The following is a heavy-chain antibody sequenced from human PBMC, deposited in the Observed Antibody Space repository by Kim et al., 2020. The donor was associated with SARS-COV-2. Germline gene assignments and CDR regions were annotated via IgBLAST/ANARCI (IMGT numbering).Heavy chain of an antibody. D-gene: IGHD2-15*01. CDR3: ARDGVGYCSGGSCYSIGGWFDP. CDR2: INPNSGGT. CDR1: GYTFTGYY. Sequence: ASVKVSCKASGYTFTGYYMHWVRQAPGQGLEWMGWINPNSGGTNYAQKFQGRVTMTRDTSISTAYMELSRLRSDDTAVYYCARDGVGYCSGGSCYSIGGWFDPWGQGTLVTVSS. V-gene: IGHV1-2*02. J-gene: IGHJ5*02.